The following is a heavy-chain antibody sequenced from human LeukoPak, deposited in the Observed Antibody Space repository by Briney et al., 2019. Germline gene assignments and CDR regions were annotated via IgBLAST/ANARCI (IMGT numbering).Heavy chain of an antibody. CDR2: IDISSSST. V-gene: IGHV3-48*04. Sequence: PGGSLRLSCVASGFTFSDYTMNWVRQAPGKGLEWISYIDISSSSTYYADSVKGRFTISRDNAKNSLYLQMSSLRAEDTALYYCARGPPLSDSWGQGTLVTVSS. CDR1: GFTFSDYT. CDR3: ARGPPLSDS. J-gene: IGHJ5*01.